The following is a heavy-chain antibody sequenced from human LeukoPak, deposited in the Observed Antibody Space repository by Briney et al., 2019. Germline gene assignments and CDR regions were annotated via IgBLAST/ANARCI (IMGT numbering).Heavy chain of an antibody. CDR3: ARDGSIAGIAAVFDY. CDR2: ISYDGSNK. CDR1: GFTFSSYA. J-gene: IGHJ4*02. V-gene: IGHV3-30-3*01. D-gene: IGHD6-13*01. Sequence: PGGSLRLSCAASGFTFSSYAMHWVRQAPGKGLEWVAVISYDGSNKYYADSVKGRFTISRDNSKNTLYLQMNSLRAEDTAVYYCARDGSIAGIAAVFDYWGQGTLVTVSP.